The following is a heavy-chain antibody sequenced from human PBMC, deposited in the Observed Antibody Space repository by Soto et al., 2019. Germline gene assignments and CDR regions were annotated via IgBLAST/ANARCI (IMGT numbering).Heavy chain of an antibody. CDR3: ARLQYYYTSRSLLYCFDY. CDR2: IYHSVST. Sequence: PSETLSLTCDVSGGPISGSNCWSWVRQPPGKGLEWIGEIYHSVSTTYNPSLKSRATISVDKSKNQFSLKLVSVTAADTAVYYCARLQYYYTSRSLLYCFDYSGQG. D-gene: IGHD3-10*01. J-gene: IGHJ4*02. V-gene: IGHV4-4*02. CDR1: GGPISGSNC.